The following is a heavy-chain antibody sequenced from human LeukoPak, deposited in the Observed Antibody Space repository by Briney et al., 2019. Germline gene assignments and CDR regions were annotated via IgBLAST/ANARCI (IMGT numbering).Heavy chain of an antibody. D-gene: IGHD1-14*01. CDR2: IIPILGIA. J-gene: IGHJ4*02. CDR1: GGTFSSYA. CDR3: ARKGQLGGTNDY. V-gene: IGHV1-69*04. Sequence: ASVMVSCKASGGTFSSYAISWVRQAPGQGLEWMGRIIPILGIANYAQKFQGRVTITADKSTSTAYMELSSLRSDDTAVYYCARKGQLGGTNDYWGQGTLVTVSS.